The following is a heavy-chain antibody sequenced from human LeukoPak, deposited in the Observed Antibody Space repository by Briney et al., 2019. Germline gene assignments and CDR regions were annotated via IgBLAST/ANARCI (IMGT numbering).Heavy chain of an antibody. J-gene: IGHJ4*02. CDR3: ARPNYDLWSGYYIDY. CDR2: ISAYNGNT. V-gene: IGHV1-18*01. D-gene: IGHD3-3*01. CDR1: GYTFTSYG. Sequence: EASVKVSCKASGYTFTSYGISWVRQAPGQGLEWMGWISAYNGNTNYAQKLQGRVTMTTDTSTSTAYMELRSLRSDDTAVYYCARPNYDLWSGYYIDYWGQGTLVTVSS.